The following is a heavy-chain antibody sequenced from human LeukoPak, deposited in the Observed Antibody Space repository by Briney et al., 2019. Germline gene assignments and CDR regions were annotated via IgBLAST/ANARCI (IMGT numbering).Heavy chain of an antibody. CDR3: ARHDSSGWYDY. CDR1: AGSISGYY. V-gene: IGHV4-59*01. J-gene: IGHJ4*02. Sequence: TSETLSLTCTVSAGSISGYYWSWIRQPPGKGLEWIGYIYSSGSTNYNPSLKSRVTISVDTSKNQFSLKLSSVTAADTAVYYCARHDSSGWYDYWGQGTLVTVSS. D-gene: IGHD6-19*01. CDR2: IYSSGST.